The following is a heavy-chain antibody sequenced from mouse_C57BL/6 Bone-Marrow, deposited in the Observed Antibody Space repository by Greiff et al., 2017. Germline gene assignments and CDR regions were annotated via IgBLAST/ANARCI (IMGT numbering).Heavy chain of an antibody. J-gene: IGHJ3*01. CDR3: AREGCDGPFAY. D-gene: IGHD3-3*01. CDR2: IWRGGRT. V-gene: IGHV2-5*01. Sequence: QVQLQQSGPGLVQPSQSLSITCTASGFSLTSYGVHWVRQSPGKGLEWLGVIWRGGRTDYKAAFMSRVSITKDKSKSQVFFKMNSLRAEDTAIYYCAREGCDGPFAYWGQGTLVTVSA. CDR1: GFSLTSYG.